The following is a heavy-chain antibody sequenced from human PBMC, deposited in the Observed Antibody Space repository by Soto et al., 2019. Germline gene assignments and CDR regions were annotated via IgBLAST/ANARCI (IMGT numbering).Heavy chain of an antibody. J-gene: IGHJ4*02. CDR1: GFTFSSYA. CDR3: AKASGWFGELAY. Sequence: EVPLLESGGGLVQPGGSLRLSCAASGFTFSSYAMRWVGKAPGKGLEWVSAVSGSGGSTYYADYVKGQLTISRDNSKNTLYLQRNSLRAEDTAVYYCAKASGWFGELAYWGQGTLVTVSS. CDR2: VSGSGGST. V-gene: IGHV3-23*01. D-gene: IGHD3-10*01.